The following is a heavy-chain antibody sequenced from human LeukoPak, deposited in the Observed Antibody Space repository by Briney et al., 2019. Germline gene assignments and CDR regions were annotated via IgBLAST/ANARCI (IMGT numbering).Heavy chain of an antibody. CDR2: IYYSGST. Sequence: KTSETLSLTCTVSGGSISSGSYYWVWIRQPPGKGLEWIGSIYYSGSTYYNPSLKSRVTISVDTSKNQFSLKLSSVTAADTAVYYSARLRPHYSNYDLGYFDYWGQGTLVTVSS. CDR3: ARLRPHYSNYDLGYFDY. CDR1: GGSISSGSYY. D-gene: IGHD4-11*01. V-gene: IGHV4-39*01. J-gene: IGHJ4*02.